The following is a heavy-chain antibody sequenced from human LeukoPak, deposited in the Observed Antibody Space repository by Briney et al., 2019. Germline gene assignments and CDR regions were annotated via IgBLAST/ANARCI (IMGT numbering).Heavy chain of an antibody. CDR3: TIVWVEGRFDP. CDR2: IKSKVDGGTT. D-gene: IGHD3-16*01. V-gene: IGHV3-15*01. Sequence: PGGSLRLSCAASGFTFSDAWMSWVRQAPGKGLEWVGRIKSKVDGGTTDYAAPVKGRFTISRDDSKNTLYLQMSSLKTEDTAVYYCTIVWVEGRFDPWGQGTLVTVSS. J-gene: IGHJ5*02. CDR1: GFTFSDAW.